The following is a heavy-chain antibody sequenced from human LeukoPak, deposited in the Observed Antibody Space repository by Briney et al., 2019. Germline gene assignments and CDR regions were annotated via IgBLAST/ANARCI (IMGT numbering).Heavy chain of an antibody. J-gene: IGHJ4*02. CDR3: ARETRSGWLLYFDY. D-gene: IGHD6-19*01. Sequence: SETLSLTCTVSGGSISSYYWSWIRQPAGKGLEWIGRIYTSGSTHYNPSLKSRVTMSVDTSKNQFSLKLSSVTAADTAVYYCARETRSGWLLYFDYWGQGTLVTVSS. V-gene: IGHV4-4*07. CDR1: GGSISSYY. CDR2: IYTSGST.